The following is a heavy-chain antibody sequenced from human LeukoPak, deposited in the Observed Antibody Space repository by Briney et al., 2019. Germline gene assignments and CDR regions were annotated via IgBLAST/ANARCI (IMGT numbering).Heavy chain of an antibody. Sequence: RGESLKISCKGSVYSFTSYWIGWVRQMPGKGLEWMGIIYPGDSDTRYSPSFQGQVTISADKSISTAYLQWSSLKAYDTAMYYCASLDVVVVAASSYYFDYWGQGTLVTFSS. V-gene: IGHV5-51*01. CDR3: ASLDVVVVAASSYYFDY. CDR1: VYSFTSYW. D-gene: IGHD2-15*01. J-gene: IGHJ4*02. CDR2: IYPGDSDT.